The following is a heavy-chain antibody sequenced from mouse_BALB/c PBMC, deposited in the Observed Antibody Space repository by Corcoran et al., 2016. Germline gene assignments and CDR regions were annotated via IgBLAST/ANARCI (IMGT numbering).Heavy chain of an antibody. J-gene: IGHJ4*01. CDR1: GYTFTNYG. D-gene: IGHD6-1*01. Sequence: QNQLVQSGPELKKPGETVKISCKASGYTFTNYGMNWVKHAPGKGLKWMGWINTYTGEPTYADDFKGRFAFSLETSASTAYLQINNLKNEDTATYFCAREPYAMDYWGQGTSVTVSS. V-gene: IGHV9-3-1*01. CDR3: AREPYAMDY. CDR2: INTYTGEP.